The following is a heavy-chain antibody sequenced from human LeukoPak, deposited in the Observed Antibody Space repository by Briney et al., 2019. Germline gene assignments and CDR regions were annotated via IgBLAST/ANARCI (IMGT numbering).Heavy chain of an antibody. Sequence: HTGGSLRLSCAASGFTFGNCWVHWVRQAPGKGLVWVSLINADGSTTTYADSVKGRFTISRDNARNTVSLQMNSLTIEDTAVYYCVVVVEPPDSDGFDVWGQGTMITVSS. J-gene: IGHJ3*01. CDR3: VVVVEPPDSDGFDV. CDR1: GFTFGNCW. V-gene: IGHV3-74*01. CDR2: INADGSTT. D-gene: IGHD1-14*01.